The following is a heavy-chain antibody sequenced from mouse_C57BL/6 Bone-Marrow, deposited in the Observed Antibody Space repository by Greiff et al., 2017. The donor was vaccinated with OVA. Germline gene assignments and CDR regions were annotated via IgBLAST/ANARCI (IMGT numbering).Heavy chain of an antibody. CDR3: TSVGYYHYFDY. J-gene: IGHJ2*01. D-gene: IGHD2-3*01. Sequence: VQLQQSGTVLARPGASVKMSCKTSGYTFTSYWMHWVKQRPGQGLEWIGAIYPGNSDTSYNQKFKGKAKLTAVTSASTAYMELSSLTNEDSAVYYGTSVGYYHYFDYWGQGTTLTVSS. V-gene: IGHV1-5*01. CDR1: GYTFTSYW. CDR2: IYPGNSDT.